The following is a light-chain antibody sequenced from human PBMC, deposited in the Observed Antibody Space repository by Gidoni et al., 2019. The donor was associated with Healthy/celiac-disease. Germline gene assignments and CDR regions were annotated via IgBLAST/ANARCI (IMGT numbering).Light chain of an antibody. V-gene: IGKV1-33*01. CDR3: QQYDNLPLT. J-gene: IGKJ3*01. CDR1: QDISNY. Sequence: DIQMTHSPSSLSASVGDRVTITCQASQDISNYLNWYQQKPGKAPKLLIYDASNLETGVPSRFSGSGSGTDVTFTISSLQPEDIATYYCQQYDNLPLTFGPGTKVDIK. CDR2: DAS.